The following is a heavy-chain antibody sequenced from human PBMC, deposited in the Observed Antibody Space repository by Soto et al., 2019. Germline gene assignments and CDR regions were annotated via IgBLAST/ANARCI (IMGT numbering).Heavy chain of an antibody. D-gene: IGHD3-3*01. Sequence: EAQLVESGGGLVQPGGSLRLSCAASGFTFTNYWMSWVRQAPGKGLEWVANIKQDGSEKYYADSAKGRFIISRDNAKTSLYLQMNSLRAEDTAVYYCARDMGVFWSGYPEGGFDYWGQGTPVTVSS. V-gene: IGHV3-7*01. J-gene: IGHJ4*02. CDR2: IKQDGSEK. CDR1: GFTFTNYW. CDR3: ARDMGVFWSGYPEGGFDY.